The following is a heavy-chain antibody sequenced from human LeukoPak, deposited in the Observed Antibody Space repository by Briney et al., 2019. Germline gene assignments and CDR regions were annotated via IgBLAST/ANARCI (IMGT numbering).Heavy chain of an antibody. D-gene: IGHD7-27*01. CDR2: ISYDEINK. V-gene: IGHV3-30*18. Sequence: GRSLRLSCAASGFTFSSYGMFWVRQAPGKGLEWVAVISYDEINKYYADSVKGRFTISRDNSKNTLYLQMNSLRAEDTAVYYCAEASLDTDWGVFDYWGQGTLVTVSS. J-gene: IGHJ4*02. CDR1: GFTFSSYG. CDR3: AEASLDTDWGVFDY.